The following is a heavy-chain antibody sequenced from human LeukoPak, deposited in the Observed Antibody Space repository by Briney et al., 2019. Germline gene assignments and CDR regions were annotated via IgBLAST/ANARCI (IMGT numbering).Heavy chain of an antibody. D-gene: IGHD4-17*01. V-gene: IGHV4-59*08. CDR3: ARNPSYGDFPASYYYYYMDV. J-gene: IGHJ6*03. Sequence: SETLSLTCTVSGGSISSYYWSWIRQPPGKGLEWIGYIYYSGSTNYNPSLKSRVTISVDTSKNQFSLRLSSVTAADTAIYYCARNPSYGDFPASYYYYYMDVWGRGTTVIVSS. CDR1: GGSISSYY. CDR2: IYYSGST.